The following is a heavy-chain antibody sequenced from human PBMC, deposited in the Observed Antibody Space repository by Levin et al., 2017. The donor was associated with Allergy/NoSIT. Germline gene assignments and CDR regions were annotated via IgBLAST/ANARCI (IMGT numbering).Heavy chain of an antibody. CDR3: AREGGHRSRGYGLGRDYYYYYMDV. J-gene: IGHJ6*03. V-gene: IGHV4-59*01. CDR2: IYYSGST. D-gene: IGHD7-27*01. CDR1: GGSISSYY. Sequence: SETLSLTCTVSGGSISSYYWSWIRQPPGKGLEWIGYIYYSGSTNYNPSLKSRVTISVDTSKNQFSLKLSSVTAADTAVYYCAREGGHRSRGYGLGRDYYYYYMDVWGKGTTVTVSS.